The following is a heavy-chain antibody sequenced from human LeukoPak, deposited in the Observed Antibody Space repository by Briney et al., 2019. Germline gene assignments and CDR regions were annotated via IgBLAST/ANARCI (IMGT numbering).Heavy chain of an antibody. V-gene: IGHV3-21*01. D-gene: IGHD2-2*01. CDR2: ISHSGYDI. CDR3: ANHLACGSTTCPSFDH. J-gene: IGHJ4*02. Sequence: SGGSLRLSCAASEFTFGSYTMNWVRQAPGKGLEWVSSISHSGYDIYYADSVKGRFTISRDNAKNSLSLQMNNLRIDDTAVYYCANHLACGSTTCPSFDHWGQGTLVTVSS. CDR1: EFTFGSYT.